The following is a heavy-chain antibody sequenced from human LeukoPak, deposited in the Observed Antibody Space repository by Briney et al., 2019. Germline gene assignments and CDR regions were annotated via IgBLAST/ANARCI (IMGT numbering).Heavy chain of an antibody. Sequence: SETLSLTCAVSGGSISSSNWWSWVRQPPGKGLEWIGEIYHSGSTNYNPSLKSRVTISVDKSKNQFSLKLSSVTAADTAVYYCARANSSSWYGWFDPWGQGTLVTVSS. J-gene: IGHJ5*02. CDR3: ARANSSSWYGWFDP. D-gene: IGHD6-13*01. V-gene: IGHV4-4*02. CDR2: IYHSGST. CDR1: GGSISSSNW.